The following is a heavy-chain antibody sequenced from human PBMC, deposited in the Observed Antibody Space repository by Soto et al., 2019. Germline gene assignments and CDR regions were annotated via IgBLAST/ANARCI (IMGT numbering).Heavy chain of an antibody. J-gene: IGHJ2*01. CDR3: AQGMLGDWYFDL. V-gene: IGHV4-39*01. CDR1: GVSISSSSYY. D-gene: IGHD3-10*01. Sequence: QLQLEESGPGLVKPSETLSLICTVSGVSISSSSYYWGWIRQPLGKGLEWIGNMYSSGSTYYNPSLKSRVTIPVDSSKNRFSLKLNAVTAAETSVYYCAQGMLGDWYFDLWGRGTLVTVSS. CDR2: MYSSGST.